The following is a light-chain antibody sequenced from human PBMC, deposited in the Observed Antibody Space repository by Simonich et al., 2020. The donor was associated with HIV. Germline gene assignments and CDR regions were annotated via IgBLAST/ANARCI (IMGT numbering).Light chain of an antibody. CDR1: QSISSL. V-gene: IGKV1-5*03. CDR2: KAS. Sequence: DIQMTQSPSTLSASVGDRVTITCRASQSISSLLAWYQQKPGKAPKLLIYKASSLESGVPSRFSGSGSGTEFTLTINSLQPDDFATYYCQQYNSYSYTFGQGTKLEIK. J-gene: IGKJ2*01. CDR3: QQYNSYSYT.